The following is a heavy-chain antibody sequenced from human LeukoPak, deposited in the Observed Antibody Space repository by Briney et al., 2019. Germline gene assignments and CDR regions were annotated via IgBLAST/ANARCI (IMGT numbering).Heavy chain of an antibody. CDR1: VYTLTELS. J-gene: IGHJ4*02. V-gene: IGHV1-24*01. CDR3: ATDRVGATRRGFDY. Sequence: ASVKVSCKVSVYTLTELSMHWVRQAPGKGLEGVGGFDPEDGETIYAQKFQGRVTMTEDTSTDTAYMELSSLRSEDTAVYYCATDRVGATRRGFDYWGQGTLVTVSS. D-gene: IGHD1-26*01. CDR2: FDPEDGET.